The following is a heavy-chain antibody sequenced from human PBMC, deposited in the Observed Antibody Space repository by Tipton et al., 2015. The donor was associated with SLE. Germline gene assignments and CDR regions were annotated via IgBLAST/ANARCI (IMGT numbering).Heavy chain of an antibody. D-gene: IGHD6-13*01. Sequence: TLSLTCAVYGGSFSGYYWGWIRQPPGKGLEWIGSMYYSGRTYYNPSLKSRVTISVDTAKNQFSLKVSSVTVADTAVYYCARHPSSSWYGGYYFDYWGQGTLVIVS. J-gene: IGHJ4*02. V-gene: IGHV4-39*01. CDR3: ARHPSSSWYGGYYFDY. CDR2: MYYSGRT. CDR1: GGSFSGYY.